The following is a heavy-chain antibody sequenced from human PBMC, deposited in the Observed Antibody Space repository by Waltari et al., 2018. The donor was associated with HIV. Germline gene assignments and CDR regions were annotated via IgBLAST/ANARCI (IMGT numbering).Heavy chain of an antibody. CDR1: GFKFDDYA. D-gene: IGHD4-17*01. V-gene: IGHV3-20*04. CDR2: INWNGADT. Sequence: EVQLVESGGDVIRPGGSLRLSCAASGFKFDDYAMSWVRQAPGKGLEWVSSINWNGADTGYGDSVQGRFTISRDNAKNSLYLQMSDLRAADTALYYCARGVGSVTSKYWYCDFWGRGTLVTVSS. CDR3: ARGVGSVTSKYWYCDF. J-gene: IGHJ2*01.